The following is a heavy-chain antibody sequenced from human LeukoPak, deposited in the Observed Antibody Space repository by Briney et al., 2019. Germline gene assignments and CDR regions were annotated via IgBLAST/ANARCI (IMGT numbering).Heavy chain of an antibody. CDR3: ARDPRSSGYGMDV. CDR2: INPNSGGT. CDR1: GYTFTGYY. J-gene: IGHJ6*02. Sequence: GASVKVSCKASGYTFTGYYMHWVRQAPGKGLEWMGWINPNSGGTNYAQKFQGRVTMTRDTSISTAYMELSRLRSDDTAVYYCARDPRSSGYGMDVWGQGTTVTVSS. V-gene: IGHV1-2*02.